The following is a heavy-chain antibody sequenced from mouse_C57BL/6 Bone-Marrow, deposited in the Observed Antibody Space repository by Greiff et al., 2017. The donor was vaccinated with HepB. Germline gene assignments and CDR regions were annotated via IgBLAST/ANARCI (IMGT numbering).Heavy chain of an antibody. CDR2: ISNLAYSI. D-gene: IGHD1-1*01. CDR3: ARVITTHFDV. J-gene: IGHJ1*03. CDR1: GFTFSDYG. V-gene: IGHV5-15*01. Sequence: EVKVAESGGGLVQPGGSLKLSCAASGFTFSDYGMAWVRQAPRKGPEWVAFISNLAYSIYYADTVTGRFTISRENAKNTLYLEMSSLRSEDTAMYYCARVITTHFDVWGTGTTVTVSS.